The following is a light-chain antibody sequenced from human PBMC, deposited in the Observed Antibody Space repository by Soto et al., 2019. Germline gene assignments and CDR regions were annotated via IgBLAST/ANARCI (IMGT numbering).Light chain of an antibody. Sequence: EIQMSQSPSTLSGSVGDRVTITCLSCQTISSWLAWYQQKPGKAPKLLIYKASTLKSGVPSRFSGSGSGTEFTLTISSLQPDDFATYYCQHYNSYSEASGQGTKVDI. CDR1: QTISSW. CDR3: QHYNSYSEA. CDR2: KAS. V-gene: IGKV1-5*03. J-gene: IGKJ1*01.